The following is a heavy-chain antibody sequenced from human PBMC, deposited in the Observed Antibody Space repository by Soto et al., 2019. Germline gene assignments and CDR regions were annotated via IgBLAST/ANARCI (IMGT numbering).Heavy chain of an antibody. CDR1: GGNFITFA. Sequence: QVELVQSGAEVKKPGSSVKVSCKASGGNFITFAISWVRQAPGQGLEWMGEIIPISSTTKSAHKFQDRVTISADGSSITVHMELRRLTSAATAIFFCAKKLGIDPFGSYGLDVWGQGTGVTVSS. CDR2: IIPISSTT. V-gene: IGHV1-69*01. CDR3: AKKLGIDPFGSYGLDV. J-gene: IGHJ6*02. D-gene: IGHD7-27*01.